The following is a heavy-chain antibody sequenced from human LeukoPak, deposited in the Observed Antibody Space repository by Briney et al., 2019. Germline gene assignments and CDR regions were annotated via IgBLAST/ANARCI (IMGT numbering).Heavy chain of an antibody. CDR3: ARELPIAGVWHYFDY. J-gene: IGHJ4*02. V-gene: IGHV3-66*01. CDR1: GFTISSSF. CDR2: IYSGGTT. Sequence: GGPLRLSCAAFGFTISSSFMTWVRQAPGKGLEWVSLIYSGGTTYYADSVKGRFTISRDNSRNTLFLQLNSLRADDTAIYYCARELPIAGVWHYFDYWGQGTLVTVSS. D-gene: IGHD6-13*01.